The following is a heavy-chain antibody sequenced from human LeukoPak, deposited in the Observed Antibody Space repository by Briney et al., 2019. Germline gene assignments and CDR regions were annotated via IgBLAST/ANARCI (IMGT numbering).Heavy chain of an antibody. Sequence: PSETLSLTCTVSGGSVSSGSYYWSWIRQPPGKGLEWIGYIYYSGSTNYNPSLKSRVTMSVDTSKNQFSLKLSSVTAADTAVYYCARGGWSLDYWGQGTLVTVSS. D-gene: IGHD6-19*01. V-gene: IGHV4-61*01. CDR3: ARGGWSLDY. J-gene: IGHJ4*02. CDR2: IYYSGST. CDR1: GGSVSSGSYY.